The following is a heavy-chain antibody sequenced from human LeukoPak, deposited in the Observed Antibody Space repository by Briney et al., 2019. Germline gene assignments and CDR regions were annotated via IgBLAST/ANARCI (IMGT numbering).Heavy chain of an antibody. CDR3: AELGITMIGGV. CDR1: GFTFSSYS. J-gene: IGHJ6*04. D-gene: IGHD3-10*02. CDR2: ISSSSYI. Sequence: GGSLRLSCAASGFTFSSYSMNWVRQAPGKGLEWVSSISSSSYIYYADSVKGRFTISRDNAKNSLYLQMNSLRAEDTAVYYCAELGITMIGGVWGKGTTVTISS. V-gene: IGHV3-21*01.